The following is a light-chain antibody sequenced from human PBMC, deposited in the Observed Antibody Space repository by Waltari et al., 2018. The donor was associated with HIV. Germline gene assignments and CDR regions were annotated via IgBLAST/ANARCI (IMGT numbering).Light chain of an antibody. CDR3: AVWDDSLRGGV. CDR2: RDD. J-gene: IGLJ3*02. CDR1: NSNIGSNS. V-gene: IGLV1-47*01. Sequence: QSVVTQPPSASGTPGQRVVISCSGSNSNIGSNSVTWYLEVPGAAPTILIYRDDQRFSGVPDRFSGSKSATSAALAISELRSEDEADYYCAVWDDSLRGGVFVGGTKLTVL.